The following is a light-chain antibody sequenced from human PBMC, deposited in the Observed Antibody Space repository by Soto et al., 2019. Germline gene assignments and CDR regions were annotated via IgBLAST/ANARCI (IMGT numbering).Light chain of an antibody. V-gene: IGLV1-40*01. CDR3: QSYDSSLSGYV. CDR2: ENN. Sequence: QSALTQPPSVSEAPGQRVTISCTGSSSNIGAGYEAHWYQQVPGTAPKLLIYENNNRPSGVPDRFSGSKSGTSASLAFTGLQAEDEAEYYCQSYDSSLSGYVFGTGTKLTVL. J-gene: IGLJ1*01. CDR1: SSNIGAGYE.